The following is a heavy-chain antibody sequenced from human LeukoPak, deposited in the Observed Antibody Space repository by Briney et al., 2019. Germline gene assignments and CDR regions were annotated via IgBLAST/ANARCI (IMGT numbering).Heavy chain of an antibody. CDR3: ARVGYCGGDCYPGYFDY. CDR2: ISSSSYI. CDR1: GFTFSSYS. J-gene: IGHJ4*02. D-gene: IGHD2-21*02. V-gene: IGHV3-21*01. Sequence: GGSLRLSCAASGFTFSSYSMNWVRQAPGKGLEWVSSISSSSYIYYADSVKGRFTISRDNAKNSLYLQMNSLRAEDTAVYYCARVGYCGGDCYPGYFDYWGQGTLVTVSS.